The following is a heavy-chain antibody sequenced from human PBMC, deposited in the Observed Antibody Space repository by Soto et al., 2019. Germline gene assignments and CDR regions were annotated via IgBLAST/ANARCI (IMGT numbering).Heavy chain of an antibody. CDR1: GGTFNTYT. V-gene: IGHV1-69*06. CDR3: ASWRSYSGSYCFDY. J-gene: IGHJ4*02. Sequence: SVKVSCKASGGTFNTYTINWLRQAPGRGLEWVGQVVPMYDSVNYAETFQGRVTITVDKSTNTAYMELTSLRSQDTALYFCASWRSYSGSYCFDYWGQGTLVTVSS. D-gene: IGHD1-26*01. CDR2: VVPMYDSV.